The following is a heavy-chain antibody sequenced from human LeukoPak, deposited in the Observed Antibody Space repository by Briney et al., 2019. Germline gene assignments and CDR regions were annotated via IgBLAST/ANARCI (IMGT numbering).Heavy chain of an antibody. CDR1: GYTFTSYD. V-gene: IGHV1-8*01. CDR3: ARTTQWLVTNWFDL. Sequence: ASVKVSCKASGYTFTSYDINWVRQATGQGLEWMGWMNPNSGNTGYAQKFQGRVTMTRNTSISTAYMELSSLRSEDTAVYYCARTTQWLVTNWFDLWGQGTLVTVSS. J-gene: IGHJ5*02. D-gene: IGHD6-19*01. CDR2: MNPNSGNT.